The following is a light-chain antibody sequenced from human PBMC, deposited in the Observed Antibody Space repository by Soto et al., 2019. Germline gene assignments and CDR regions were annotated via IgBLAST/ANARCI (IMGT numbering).Light chain of an antibody. Sequence: EIVVTQSPATLSLSPGERATLSCRASQSVSSYLAWYQQKPGQAPRLLIYDASNRATGIPARFSGSGSGTDFTLTISSLEPEDFAVYYCQQRSNWPALTFGGGTKVDNK. CDR3: QQRSNWPALT. J-gene: IGKJ4*01. CDR1: QSVSSY. CDR2: DAS. V-gene: IGKV3-11*01.